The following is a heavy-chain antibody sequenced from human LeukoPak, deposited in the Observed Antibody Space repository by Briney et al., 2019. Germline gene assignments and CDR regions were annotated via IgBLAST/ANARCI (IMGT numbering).Heavy chain of an antibody. CDR3: TRDQIMDGPDALDI. V-gene: IGHV3-30*03. J-gene: IGHJ3*02. D-gene: IGHD2-8*01. Sequence: PGRSLRLSCAASGFTFSSYGMHWVRQAPGKGLEWVAVISYDGSNKYYADSVKGRFTISRDNSKNTLYLQMNSLRAEDTAVYYCTRDQIMDGPDALDIWGQGTMVTVSS. CDR2: ISYDGSNK. CDR1: GFTFSSYG.